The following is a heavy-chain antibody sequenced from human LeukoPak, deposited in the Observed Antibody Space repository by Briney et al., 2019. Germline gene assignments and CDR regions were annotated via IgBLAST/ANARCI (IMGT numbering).Heavy chain of an antibody. CDR3: AKVRWGSDNALDS. D-gene: IGHD3-16*01. CDR2: ISHDGSNK. J-gene: IGHJ4*02. CDR1: GGSFSGYY. V-gene: IGHV3-30*18. Sequence: PSETLSLTCAVYGGSFSGYYWSWIRQPPGKGLEWLAVISHDGSNKHYADSVKGRITISRDNSMNTLYLQMNSLTAEDTAVYYCAKVRWGSDNALDSWGQGTLVTGSS.